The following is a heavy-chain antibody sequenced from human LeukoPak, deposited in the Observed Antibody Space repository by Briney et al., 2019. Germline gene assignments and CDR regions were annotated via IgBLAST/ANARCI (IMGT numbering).Heavy chain of an antibody. D-gene: IGHD3-22*01. CDR3: GREGMPSGYGPYYYDISGYYRYYFDY. J-gene: IGHJ4*02. CDR2: INPNSGGT. CDR1: GYTFTGYD. Sequence: GASVKVSCKASGYTFTGYDMHWVRQAPGQGLEWMGWINPNSGGTNYAQKFQGRVTMTRDTSISTAYMELSRLRSDDTAVYYCGREGMPSGYGPYYYDISGYYRYYFDYWGQGTLVTVSS. V-gene: IGHV1-2*02.